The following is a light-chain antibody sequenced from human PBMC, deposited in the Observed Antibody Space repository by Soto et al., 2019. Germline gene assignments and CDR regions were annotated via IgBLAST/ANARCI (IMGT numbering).Light chain of an antibody. J-gene: IGKJ1*01. CDR2: DTS. CDR3: QQYGASPWT. Sequence: EVALTQSPGTLSLSPGERATLSCLASQSVSSGHLAGYQQKRGQAPRLLIYDTSTRATGIPDRFSGSGSGTDFTLTTSRLEPEDFAVYHCQQYGASPWTFGQGTKVDIK. V-gene: IGKV3-20*01. CDR1: QSVSSGH.